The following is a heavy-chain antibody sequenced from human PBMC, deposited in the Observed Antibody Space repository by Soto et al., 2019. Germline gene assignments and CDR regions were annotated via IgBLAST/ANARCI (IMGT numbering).Heavy chain of an antibody. CDR3: VRTSLVVAAATREDY. V-gene: IGHV3-74*01. CDR2: INSDGSST. J-gene: IGHJ4*02. D-gene: IGHD2-15*01. Sequence: EVQLVESGGGLVQPGGSLRLSCAASGFTFSSYWMHWVRQAPGKGLVWVSRINSDGSSTSYADSVQGRFPISRDNAKNTLYLQMNSLRAEDTAVYYCVRTSLVVAAATREDYWGQGTLFTVSS. CDR1: GFTFSSYW.